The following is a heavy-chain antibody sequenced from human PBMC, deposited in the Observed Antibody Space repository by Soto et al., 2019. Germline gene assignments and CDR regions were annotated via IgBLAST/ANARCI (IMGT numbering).Heavy chain of an antibody. CDR2: TYYRSKWYY. CDR3: AKFLFTIGFCHPVRVAS. CDR1: GDSVSSNNAA. D-gene: IGHD1-1*01. V-gene: IGHV6-1*01. Sequence: PSQTLSLTCAISGDSVSSNNAAWNWIRQSPSRGLEWLGRTYYRSKWYYDYAVSLKGRITINADTSKNLFSLQLNSVTPEDTAVIYCAKFLFTIGFCHPVRVASWGRGPLATVSS. J-gene: IGHJ5*02.